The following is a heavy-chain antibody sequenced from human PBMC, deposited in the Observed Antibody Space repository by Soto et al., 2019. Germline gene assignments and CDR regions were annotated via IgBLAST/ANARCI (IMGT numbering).Heavy chain of an antibody. Sequence: GGSLRLSCAASGFTFSSYWMHWVRQAPGKGLVWVSRINSDGSSTSYADSVKGRFTISRDNAKNTLYLQMNSLRAEDTAVYYCAFSRTNQYYYYYYMDVWGKGTTVTVSS. J-gene: IGHJ6*03. CDR1: GFTFSSYW. CDR3: AFSRTNQYYYYYYMDV. CDR2: INSDGSST. V-gene: IGHV3-74*01.